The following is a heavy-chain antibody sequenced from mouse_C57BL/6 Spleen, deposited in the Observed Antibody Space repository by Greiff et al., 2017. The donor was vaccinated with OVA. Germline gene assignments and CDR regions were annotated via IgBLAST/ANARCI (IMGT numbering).Heavy chain of an antibody. CDR3: ARSGTTVVATNAMDY. D-gene: IGHD1-1*01. CDR1: GYTFTSYG. CDR2: IYPRSGNT. J-gene: IGHJ4*01. V-gene: IGHV1-81*01. Sequence: QVQLKESGAELARPGASVKLSCKASGYTFTSYGISWVKQRTGQGLEWIGEIYPRSGNTDYNEKFKGKATLTADKSSSTASMEHRSLTSEDSAVYFCARSGTTVVATNAMDYWGQGTSVTVSS.